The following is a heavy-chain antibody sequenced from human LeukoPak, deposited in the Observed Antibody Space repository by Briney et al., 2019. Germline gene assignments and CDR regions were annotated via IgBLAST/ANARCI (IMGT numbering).Heavy chain of an antibody. V-gene: IGHV3-30-3*01. D-gene: IGHD4-17*01. Sequence: GGSLRLSCAASGFTFSSYAMHWVRQAPGKGLEWVAVISYDGSNKYYADSAKGRFTISRDNSKNTLYLQMNSLRAEDTAVYYCAKDLYYGDPGEEPDYWGQGTLVTVSS. CDR3: AKDLYYGDPGEEPDY. CDR1: GFTFSSYA. CDR2: ISYDGSNK. J-gene: IGHJ4*02.